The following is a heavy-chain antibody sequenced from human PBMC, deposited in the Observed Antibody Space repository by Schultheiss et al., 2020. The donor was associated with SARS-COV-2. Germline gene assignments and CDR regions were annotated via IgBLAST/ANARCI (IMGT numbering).Heavy chain of an antibody. J-gene: IGHJ5*02. CDR3: ARGVGVCSGGSCSVNWFDP. D-gene: IGHD2-15*01. CDR2: VNHGGST. CDR1: GGSFSGYY. Sequence: SQTLSLTCAVYGGSFSGYYWNWIRQPSGKGLEWIGEVNHGGSTNYNPSLKSRVTMSVDTSKSQFSLKLSSVTAADTAVYFCARGVGVCSGGSCSVNWFDPWGQGTLVTVSS. V-gene: IGHV4-34*01.